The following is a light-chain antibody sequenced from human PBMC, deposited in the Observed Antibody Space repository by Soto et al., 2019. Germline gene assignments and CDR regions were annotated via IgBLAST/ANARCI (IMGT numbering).Light chain of an antibody. Sequence: QAVVTQEPSLTVSPGETVTLTCGSSTGAVTSGHYPYWIQQKPGQAPRTLIYDTKNKHSWTPARFSGSLLGGKAALTLSGAQPEDEAEYYCLLSYSGPRVFGGGTKLTVL. J-gene: IGLJ3*02. V-gene: IGLV7-46*01. CDR1: TGAVTSGHY. CDR3: LLSYSGPRV. CDR2: DTK.